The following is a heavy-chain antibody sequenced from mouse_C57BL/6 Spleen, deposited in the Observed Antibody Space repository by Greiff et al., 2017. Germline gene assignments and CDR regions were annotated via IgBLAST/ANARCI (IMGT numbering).Heavy chain of an antibody. D-gene: IGHD1-1*01. CDR2: IDPENGDT. CDR3: TTGDLPYYYGSSPYAMDY. V-gene: IGHV14-4*01. Sequence: EVQLQQSGAELVRPGASVKLSCTASGFNIKDDYMHWVKQRPEQGLEWIGWIDPENGDTEYASKFQGKATITADTSSNPAYLQLSSLTSEDTVVYYCTTGDLPYYYGSSPYAMDYWGQGTSGTVSS. J-gene: IGHJ4*01. CDR1: GFNIKDDY.